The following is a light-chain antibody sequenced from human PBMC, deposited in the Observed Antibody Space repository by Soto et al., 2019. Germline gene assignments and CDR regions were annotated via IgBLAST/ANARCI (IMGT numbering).Light chain of an antibody. J-gene: IGLJ1*01. CDR1: SSGVGGYNY. CDR3: CSYAGSYTYV. V-gene: IGLV2-11*01. CDR2: DVS. Sequence: QSVLTQPRSVSGSPGQSVTISCTGTSSGVGGYNYVSWSQQHPGNAPKLMIYDVSKRPSGVPDRFSGSKSGNTASLTISGLQAEDEADYYCCSYAGSYTYVFGTGTKVTVL.